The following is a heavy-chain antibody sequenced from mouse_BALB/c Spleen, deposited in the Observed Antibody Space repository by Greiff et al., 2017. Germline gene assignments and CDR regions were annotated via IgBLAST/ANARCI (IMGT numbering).Heavy chain of an antibody. CDR2: ISNGGGST. CDR1: GFTFSSYT. V-gene: IGHV5-12-2*01. Sequence: EVHLVESGGGLVQPGGSLKLSCAASGFTFSSYTMSWVRQTPEKRLEWVAYISNGGGSTYYPDTVKGRFTISRDNAKNTLYLQMSSLKSEDTAMYYCARLDYWYFDVWGAGTTVTVSS. J-gene: IGHJ1*01. CDR3: ARLDYWYFDV.